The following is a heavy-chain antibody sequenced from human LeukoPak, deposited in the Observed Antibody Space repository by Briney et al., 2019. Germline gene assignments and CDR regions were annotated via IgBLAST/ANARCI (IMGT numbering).Heavy chain of an antibody. CDR1: GGSISSSSHS. CDR2: IYHSGST. J-gene: IGHJ5*02. V-gene: IGHV4-30-2*01. Sequence: PSETLSLTCTVSGGSISSSSHSWSWIRQPPGKGLEWIGYIYHSGSTYYNPSLKSRVTISVDTSKNQFSLKLSSVTAADTAVYYCARVAPVVVTAISWFDPWGQGTLVTVSS. D-gene: IGHD2-21*02. CDR3: ARVAPVVVTAISWFDP.